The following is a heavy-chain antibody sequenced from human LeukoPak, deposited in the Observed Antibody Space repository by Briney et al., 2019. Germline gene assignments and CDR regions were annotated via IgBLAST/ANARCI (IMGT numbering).Heavy chain of an antibody. CDR1: GYSFTAYH. D-gene: IGHD1-1*01. V-gene: IGHV1-2*02. Sequence: ASVKVSCKASGYSFTAYHLLRVRQAPGQGLEWMGWINPTSGGTNSAQKFQGRVTMTRDTSINTAYLDLSGLTSDDTAVYYCARGYMANWNDVALDYWGQGTLVTVSS. CDR2: INPTSGGT. CDR3: ARGYMANWNDVALDY. J-gene: IGHJ4*02.